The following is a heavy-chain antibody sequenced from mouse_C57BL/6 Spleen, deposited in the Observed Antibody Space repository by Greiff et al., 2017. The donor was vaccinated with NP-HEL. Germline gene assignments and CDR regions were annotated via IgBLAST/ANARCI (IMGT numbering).Heavy chain of an antibody. CDR1: GYTFTSYW. J-gene: IGHJ2*01. CDR2: IDPSDSYT. V-gene: IGHV1-69*01. Sequence: QVQLKQPGAELVMPGASVKLSCKASGYTFTSYWMHWVKQRPGQGLEWIGEIDPSDSYTNYNQKFKGKSTLTVDKSSSTAYMQLSSLTSEDSAVYYCARAWPYYFDYWGQGTTLTVSS. CDR3: ARAWPYYFDY.